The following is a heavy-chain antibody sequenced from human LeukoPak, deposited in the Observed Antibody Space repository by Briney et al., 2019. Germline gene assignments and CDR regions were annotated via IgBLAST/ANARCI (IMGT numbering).Heavy chain of an antibody. CDR1: GFSLSTSGVG. D-gene: IGHD3-22*01. V-gene: IGHV2-5*01. CDR3: ARDKYDSIDVAHAFDI. J-gene: IGHJ3*02. CDR2: IYWNDDK. Sequence: SGPTLVKPTQTLTLTCTFSGFSLSTSGVGVGWIRQPPGKALEWLAHIYWNDDKRYSPSLNSRLTITKDTSKNQVVLTMTNMDPVDTATYYCARDKYDSIDVAHAFDIWGQGTMVTVSS.